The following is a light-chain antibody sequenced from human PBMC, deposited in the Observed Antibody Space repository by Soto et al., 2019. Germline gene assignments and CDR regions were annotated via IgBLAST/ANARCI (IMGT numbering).Light chain of an antibody. V-gene: IGKV3-15*01. J-gene: IGKJ2*02. CDR2: GAS. Sequence: EIVMTQSPATLSLSPGERATLSCRASQSVSSNFAWYQQKTGQAPRLLIYGASTRATGIPARFSGSGSGTEFTLTISSLQSEDFAVYYCQQYNNWPPWTFGQGTKLEIK. CDR1: QSVSSN. CDR3: QQYNNWPPWT.